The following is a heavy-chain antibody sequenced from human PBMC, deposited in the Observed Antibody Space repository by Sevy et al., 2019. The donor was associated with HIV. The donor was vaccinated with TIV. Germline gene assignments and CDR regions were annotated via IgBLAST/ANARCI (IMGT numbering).Heavy chain of an antibody. J-gene: IGHJ5*02. Sequence: GGSLRLSCAASGFTFSDYYMSWIRQAPGKGLEWVSYISSSGSTIYYADSVKGRFTISRDNAKNSLYLQMNSLRAEDTAVYYCARDEPGYSSGWYFQNAVFQLAPWGQGTLVTVSS. CDR1: GFTFSDYY. CDR2: ISSSGSTI. CDR3: ARDEPGYSSGWYFQNAVFQLAP. D-gene: IGHD6-19*01. V-gene: IGHV3-11*01.